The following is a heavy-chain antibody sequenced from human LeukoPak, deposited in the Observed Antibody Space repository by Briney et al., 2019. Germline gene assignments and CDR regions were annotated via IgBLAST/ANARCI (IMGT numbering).Heavy chain of an antibody. D-gene: IGHD6-19*01. CDR1: GGSFSGYY. CDR2: IYTSGST. CDR3: ARGPIADGSGWDYYYYYYMDV. V-gene: IGHV4-59*10. J-gene: IGHJ6*03. Sequence: SETLSLTCAIYGGSFSGYYWSWIRQPPGKGLEWIGRIYTSGSTNYNPSLKSRVTISVDTSKNQFSLKLSSVTAADTAVYYCARGPIADGSGWDYYYYYYMDVWGKGTTVTVSS.